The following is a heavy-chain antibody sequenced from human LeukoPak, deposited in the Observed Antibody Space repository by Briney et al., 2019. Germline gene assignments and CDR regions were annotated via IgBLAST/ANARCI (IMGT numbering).Heavy chain of an antibody. Sequence: SETLSLTCGVSGGSIDITNYWSWVRQAPGKGLEWIGEISHDGTTNHNPSLRIRVAMPLDRANNQFSLSLTSVTAADTAVYYCTREDRPFCPFAYWGQGVLVTVSS. CDR3: TREDRPFCPFAY. V-gene: IGHV4-4*02. CDR1: GGSIDITNY. D-gene: IGHD3-22*01. J-gene: IGHJ4*02. CDR2: ISHDGTT.